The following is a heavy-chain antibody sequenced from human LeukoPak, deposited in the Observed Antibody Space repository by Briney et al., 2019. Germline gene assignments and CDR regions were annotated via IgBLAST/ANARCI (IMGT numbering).Heavy chain of an antibody. J-gene: IGHJ3*02. Sequence: ASVKVSCKASGYTFTSYNINWVRQATGQGLEWMGWMNPNSGNTGYAQKFQGRVTMTRNTSISTAYMELSSLRSEDTAVYYCARGGNEGYCSGGSCLYIWGQGTMVTVSS. CDR2: MNPNSGNT. D-gene: IGHD2-15*01. V-gene: IGHV1-8*01. CDR1: GYTFTSYN. CDR3: ARGGNEGYCSGGSCLYI.